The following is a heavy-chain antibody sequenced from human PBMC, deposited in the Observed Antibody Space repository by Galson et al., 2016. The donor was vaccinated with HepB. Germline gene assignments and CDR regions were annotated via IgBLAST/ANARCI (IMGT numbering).Heavy chain of an antibody. CDR1: GASITSFY. Sequence: SETLSLTCTVSGASITSFYWNWIRQSPGKGLEWIGYVYYYGTTSHNPSLKGRVTTSIDSSKNQLSLNLTSVSAADTAVDYCARAGCFDRLLIDAFDIWGRGTMVTVSS. J-gene: IGHJ3*02. CDR2: VYYYGTT. CDR3: ARAGCFDRLLIDAFDI. D-gene: IGHD3-9*01. V-gene: IGHV4-59*01.